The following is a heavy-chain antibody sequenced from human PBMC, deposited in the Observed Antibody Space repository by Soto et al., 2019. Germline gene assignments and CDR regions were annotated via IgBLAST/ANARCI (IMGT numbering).Heavy chain of an antibody. V-gene: IGHV3-30*18. CDR2: TSYDGSNK. D-gene: IGHD2-15*01. J-gene: IGHJ2*01. CDR3: AKDGGHCSGGSCYSSWYFDL. CDR1: GFTFSSYD. Sequence: QVQLVESGGGVVQPGRSLRLSCAASGFTFSSYDMHWVRQAPGKGLEWVAVTSYDGSNKYYADSVEGRFAISRDNSKNTLYLQMNSLTAEDTAVYYCAKDGGHCSGGSCYSSWYFDLWGRGTLVTVSS.